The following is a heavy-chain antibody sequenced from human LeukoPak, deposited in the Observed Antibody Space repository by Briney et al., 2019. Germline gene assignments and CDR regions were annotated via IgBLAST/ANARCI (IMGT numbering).Heavy chain of an antibody. J-gene: IGHJ4*02. V-gene: IGHV3-21*04. CDR1: AFSLNAYN. Sequence: GGALRVSCAASAFSLNAYNMNWGRQAPGKGLEWVSSISYTGTYIYYADSVKGRCTISRDNAQNSLYLQMNSLRAEDPAISYCVRDRGTYRPIDYWGQATLVTVSS. CDR2: ISYTGTYI. CDR3: VRDRGTYRPIDY.